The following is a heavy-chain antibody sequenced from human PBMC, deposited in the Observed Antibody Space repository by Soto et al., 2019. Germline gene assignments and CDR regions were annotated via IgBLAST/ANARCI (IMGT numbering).Heavy chain of an antibody. D-gene: IGHD5-18*01. Sequence: LETLSLTCTVSGGSFSSYHWSWIRQPPGKGLEWIGYIDYSGSTKYNPSLKGRVTISVDTSKNQFSLKVSSVTAADTAEYYCARSGYTYGHWFDPWGQGALVTVSS. CDR3: ARSGYTYGHWFDP. CDR2: IDYSGST. V-gene: IGHV4-59*01. J-gene: IGHJ5*02. CDR1: GGSFSSYH.